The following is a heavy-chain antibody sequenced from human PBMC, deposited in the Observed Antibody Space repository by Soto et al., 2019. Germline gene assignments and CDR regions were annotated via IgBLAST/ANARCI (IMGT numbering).Heavy chain of an antibody. V-gene: IGHV4-34*01. CDR2: INHSGST. J-gene: IGHJ6*03. Sequence: PSETLSLTCAVYGGSFSGYYWSWIRQPPGKGLEWIGEINHSGSTNYNPSLKSRVTISVDTSKNQFSLKLSSVTAADTAVYYCARLAEKDIVVVPAAPTMSDYYYYYMDVWGKGTTVT. CDR1: GGSFSGYY. CDR3: ARLAEKDIVVVPAAPTMSDYYYYYMDV. D-gene: IGHD2-2*01.